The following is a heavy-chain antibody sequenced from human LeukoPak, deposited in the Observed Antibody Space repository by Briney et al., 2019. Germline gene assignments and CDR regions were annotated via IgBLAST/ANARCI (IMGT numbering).Heavy chain of an antibody. CDR2: IYSGGNT. CDR3: ARRAGEYSHPYDY. Sequence: GGSLRLSCAASGFTVSSNYMSWVRQAPGQGLEWVSFIYSGGNTHYSDSVKGRFTISRDNSKNTLYLQMNSLRADDTAVYYCARRAGEYSHPYDYWGQGTLVTVSS. J-gene: IGHJ4*02. CDR1: GFTVSSNY. D-gene: IGHD4-17*01. V-gene: IGHV3-53*01.